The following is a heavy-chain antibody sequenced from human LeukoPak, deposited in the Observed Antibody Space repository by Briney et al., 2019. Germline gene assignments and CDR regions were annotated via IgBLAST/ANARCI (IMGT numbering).Heavy chain of an antibody. CDR2: ISSSGDTI. V-gene: IGHV3-48*03. D-gene: IGHD5-18*01. CDR1: GFTFSSYE. Sequence: GGSLRLSCAASGFTFSSYEMSWVRQAPGKGLEWVSYISSSGDTIYYADSVKGRFTISRDNAKNSLYLQMNGLGAEDTAVYYCARGDGGYSYGLPDYWGQGTLVTVSS. CDR3: ARGDGGYSYGLPDY. J-gene: IGHJ4*02.